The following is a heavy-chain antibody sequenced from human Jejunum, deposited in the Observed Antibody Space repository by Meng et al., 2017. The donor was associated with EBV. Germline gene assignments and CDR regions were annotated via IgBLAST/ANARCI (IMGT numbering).Heavy chain of an antibody. V-gene: IGHV4-4*02. CDR1: GGSISDNDW. CDR2: IYHGGGT. Sequence: VQLRESGQRLEKPSGTLSLTCVVSGGSISDNDWWSWVRQPPGKGLEWLGEIYHGGGTNYNPSLESRVTISVDKSKNQFSLKLNSVTVADTAVYYCAGNGYYALEYWGPGILVTVSS. D-gene: IGHD3-22*01. J-gene: IGHJ4*02. CDR3: AGNGYYALEY.